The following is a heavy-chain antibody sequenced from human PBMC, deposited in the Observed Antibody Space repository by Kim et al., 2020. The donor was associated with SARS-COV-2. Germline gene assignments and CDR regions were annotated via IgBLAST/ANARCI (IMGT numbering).Heavy chain of an antibody. Sequence: GGSLRLSCAASDFSFTGFAVHWVRQASGKGLEWLGRIRSKGYGYATSYAPSVQGRFSMSRDDSKNTASLQMSSLKIEDTAVYYCFQADWYFDLWGRGSLVTVSS. CDR1: DFSFTGFA. CDR3: FQADWYFDL. J-gene: IGHJ2*01. CDR2: IRSKGYGYAT. V-gene: IGHV3-73*01.